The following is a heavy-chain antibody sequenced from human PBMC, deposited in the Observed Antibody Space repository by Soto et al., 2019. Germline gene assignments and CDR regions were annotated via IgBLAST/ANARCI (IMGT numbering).Heavy chain of an antibody. Sequence: GASVKVSCKASGYTFTSYGISWVRQAPGQGLEWMGWISAYNGNTNYAQKLQGRVTMTTDTSTSTAYMELRSLRSDDTAVYYCAFTRDIVVVPAARRGGYYYYMDVWGKGTTVTGSS. CDR1: GYTFTSYG. V-gene: IGHV1-18*01. J-gene: IGHJ6*03. D-gene: IGHD2-2*01. CDR2: ISAYNGNT. CDR3: AFTRDIVVVPAARRGGYYYYMDV.